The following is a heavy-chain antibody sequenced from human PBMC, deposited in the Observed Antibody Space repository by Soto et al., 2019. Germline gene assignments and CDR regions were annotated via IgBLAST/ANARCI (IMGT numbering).Heavy chain of an antibody. CDR2: ISAYNGNT. J-gene: IGHJ6*02. CDR1: GYTFTSYG. V-gene: IGHV1-18*01. D-gene: IGHD3-10*01. Sequence: GASVKVSCKASGYTFTSYGISWVRQAPGQGLEWMGWISAYNGNTNYAQKLQGRVTMTTDTSTSTAYMELRSLRSDDTAVYYCARGWFGELLIYYYGMDVWGQGTTVTVSS. CDR3: ARGWFGELLIYYYGMDV.